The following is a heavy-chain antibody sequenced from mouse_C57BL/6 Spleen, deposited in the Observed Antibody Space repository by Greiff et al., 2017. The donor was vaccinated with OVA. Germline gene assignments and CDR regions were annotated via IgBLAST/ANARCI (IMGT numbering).Heavy chain of an antibody. D-gene: IGHD1-1*01. J-gene: IGHJ2*01. CDR2: IYPSNGGT. Sequence: VQLKESGPELVKPGASVKLSCKASGYSFTSYWMHWVKQRPGNGLEWLGHIYPSNGGTNYNEKFKSQATLTVDKSSSPAYMQLSSLPSEDSAVYYCSTEATVVPFDYWGQGTTLTVAS. CDR1: GYSFTSYW. CDR3: STEATVVPFDY. V-gene: IGHV1-53*01.